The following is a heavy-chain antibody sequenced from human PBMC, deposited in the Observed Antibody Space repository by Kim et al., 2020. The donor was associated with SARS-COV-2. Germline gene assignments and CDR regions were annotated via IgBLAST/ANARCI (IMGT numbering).Heavy chain of an antibody. Sequence: GGSLRLSCAASGFAFSDSYMTWIRQAPGKGLEWVAYINIGGTYTQYANSVKGRFAISRDNSKNSLYLEMNSLRAEDTAVYYCARRMRDSDNYYFDYWGQGTLVTLSS. D-gene: IGHD3-22*01. V-gene: IGHV3-11*03. CDR2: INIGGTYT. CDR3: ARRMRDSDNYYFDY. CDR1: GFAFSDSY. J-gene: IGHJ4*02.